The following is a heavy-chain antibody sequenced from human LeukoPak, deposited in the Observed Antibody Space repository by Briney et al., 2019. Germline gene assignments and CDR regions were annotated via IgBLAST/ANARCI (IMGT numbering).Heavy chain of an antibody. CDR1: GGSISSYY. CDR2: TYYSGST. V-gene: IGHV4-59*01. D-gene: IGHD5-18*01. J-gene: IGHJ6*03. Sequence: SETLSLTCTVSGGSISSYYWSWIRQPPGKGLEWIGYTYYSGSTNYKSSLKSRVTISVDTSKNQFSLKLSSVTAADTAVYYCARTTEGGYSYGYFYYYYMDVWGKGTTVTISS. CDR3: ARTTEGGYSYGYFYYYYMDV.